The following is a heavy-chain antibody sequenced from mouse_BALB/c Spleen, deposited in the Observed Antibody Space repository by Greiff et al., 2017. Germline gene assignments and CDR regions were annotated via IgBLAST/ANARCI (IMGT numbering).Heavy chain of an antibody. CDR2: INSNGGST. V-gene: IGHV5-6-3*01. CDR1: GFTFSSYG. CDR3: ARDKYFDY. Sequence: DVKLVESGGGLVQPGGSLKLSCAASGFTFSSYGMSWVRQTPDKRLELVATINSNGGSTYYPDSVKGRFTISRDNAKNTLYLQMSSLKSEDTAMYYCARDKYFDYWGQGTTLTVSS. J-gene: IGHJ2*01.